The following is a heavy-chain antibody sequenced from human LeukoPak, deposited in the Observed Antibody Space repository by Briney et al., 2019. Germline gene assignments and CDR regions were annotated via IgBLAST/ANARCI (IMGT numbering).Heavy chain of an antibody. D-gene: IGHD6-13*01. CDR2: INPNSGGT. CDR1: GYTFTGCY. J-gene: IGHJ4*02. V-gene: IGHV1-2*02. Sequence: ASVKVSCKASGYTFTGCYMHWVRQAPGQGLEWMGWINPNSGGTNYAQKFQGRVTMTRDTSISTAYMELSRLRSDDTAVYYCARGLRTPPSKSSSWGNWGQGTLVTVSS. CDR3: ARGLRTPPSKSSSWGN.